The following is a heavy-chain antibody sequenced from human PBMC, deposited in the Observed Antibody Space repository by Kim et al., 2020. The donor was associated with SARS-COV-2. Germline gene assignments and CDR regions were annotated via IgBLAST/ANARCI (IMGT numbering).Heavy chain of an antibody. D-gene: IGHD3-9*01. CDR1: GFTFSSYA. J-gene: IGHJ4*02. CDR3: ATSYLLTKFDY. Sequence: GGSLRLSCAASGFTFSSYAMSWVRQAPGKGLEWVSAISASGGRTYYADFAKGRFTISRDNSKNTLYLQMNSLRAEDTAVYYCATSYLLTKFDYWGQGTLVTVSS. V-gene: IGHV3-23*01. CDR2: ISASGGRT.